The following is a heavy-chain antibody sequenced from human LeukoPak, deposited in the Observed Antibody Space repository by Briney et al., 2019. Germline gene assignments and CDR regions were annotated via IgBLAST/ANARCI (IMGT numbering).Heavy chain of an antibody. J-gene: IGHJ4*02. CDR1: GGTFSSYA. CDR3: ARARSGYLPDY. V-gene: IGHV1-69*13. D-gene: IGHD3-3*01. CDR2: IIPIFGTA. Sequence: ASVKDSCKASGGTFSSYAISWVRRAPGQGLEWMGGIIPIFGTADYAQKFQGRVTITADESTSTAYMELSSLRSEDTAVYYCARARSGYLPDYWGQGTLVTVSS.